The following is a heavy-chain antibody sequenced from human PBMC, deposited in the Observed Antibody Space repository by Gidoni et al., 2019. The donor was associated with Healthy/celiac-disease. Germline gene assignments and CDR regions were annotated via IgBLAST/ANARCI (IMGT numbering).Heavy chain of an antibody. D-gene: IGHD4-17*01. J-gene: IGHJ3*02. Sequence: QVQLQESGPGLVKPSQTLSLTCTVSGGSISSGGYSWSWIRQHPGKGLEWIGYIYYSGSTYYNPSLKSRVTISVDTSKNQFSLKLSSVTAADTAVYYCARGFTTVTTGPDAFDIWGQGTMVTVSS. V-gene: IGHV4-31*03. CDR3: ARGFTTVTTGPDAFDI. CDR1: GGSISSGGYS. CDR2: IYYSGST.